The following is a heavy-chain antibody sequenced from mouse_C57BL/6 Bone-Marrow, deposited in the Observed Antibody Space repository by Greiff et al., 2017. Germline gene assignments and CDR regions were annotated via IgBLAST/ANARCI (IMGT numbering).Heavy chain of an antibody. CDR3: TRGCYYYCSRPGAY. Sequence: QVQLQQSGAELVRPGASVTLSCKASGYTFTDYEMHWVKQTPVHGLEWIGAIDPETGGTAYNQKFKGKAILTADKSSRTAYMELRSLTSEDSAVYYWTRGCYYYCSRPGAYWGQGTLVTGSA. CDR1: GYTFTDYE. CDR2: IDPETGGT. V-gene: IGHV1-15*01. J-gene: IGHJ3*01. D-gene: IGHD1-1*01.